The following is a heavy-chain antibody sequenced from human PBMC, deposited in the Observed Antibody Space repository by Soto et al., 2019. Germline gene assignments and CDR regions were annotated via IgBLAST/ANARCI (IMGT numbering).Heavy chain of an antibody. CDR1: GFTFSNYG. V-gene: IGHV3-33*01. Sequence: QVQLVESGGDVVQPGRSLKLSCEASGFTFSNYGMHWVRQAPGKGLEWVAVIWYDGSNKYYADSVKGRFTISRDNSKSTLYLQMNSLRAEDTAVYYCSSNFDYWGQGTLVTVSS. CDR3: SSNFDY. D-gene: IGHD2-15*01. J-gene: IGHJ4*02. CDR2: IWYDGSNK.